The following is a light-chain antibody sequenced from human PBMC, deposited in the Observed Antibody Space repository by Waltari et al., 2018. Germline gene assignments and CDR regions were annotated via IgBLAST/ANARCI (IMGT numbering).Light chain of an antibody. CDR3: SSYTSSSTLL. Sequence: SALTQPASVSGSHGQTTTLSCTGTSSDVGGYNNVSWYQQHPGKGPKLMSYEITNRPSAVSNRFSGSKSGNTASLTISGLQAEDEADYYCSSYTSSSTLLFGGGTKLTVL. CDR2: EIT. V-gene: IGLV2-14*01. CDR1: SSDVGGYNN. J-gene: IGLJ2*01.